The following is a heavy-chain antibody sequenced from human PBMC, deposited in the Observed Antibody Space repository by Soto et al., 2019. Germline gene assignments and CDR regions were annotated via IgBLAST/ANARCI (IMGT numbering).Heavy chain of an antibody. Sequence: QLPLQESGPGLVKPSETLSLTCTVSGGSISSSSYYWGWIRQPPGKGLEWIGSIYYSGSTYYNPSLKSRVTISVDTSKNQFSLKLSSVTAADTAVYYCARQEYYYDSSGRADYWGQGTLVTVSS. CDR1: GGSISSSSYY. D-gene: IGHD3-22*01. CDR2: IYYSGST. CDR3: ARQEYYYDSSGRADY. V-gene: IGHV4-39*01. J-gene: IGHJ4*02.